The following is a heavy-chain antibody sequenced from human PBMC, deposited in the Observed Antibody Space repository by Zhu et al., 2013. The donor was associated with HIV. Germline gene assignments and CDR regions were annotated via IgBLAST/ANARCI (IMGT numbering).Heavy chain of an antibody. CDR1: GYTFTGYY. D-gene: IGHD4-17*01. Sequence: QVQLVQSGAEVKKPGASVKVSCKASGYTFTGYYMHWVRQAPGQGLEWMGWINPNSGGTNYAQKFQGRVTMTRDTSISTAYMELSRLRSDDTAVYYCAREGNYGGNSGSPANFDYWGQGTLVTVSS. V-gene: IGHV1-2*02. CDR3: AREGNYGGNSGSPANFDY. J-gene: IGHJ4*02. CDR2: INPNSGGT.